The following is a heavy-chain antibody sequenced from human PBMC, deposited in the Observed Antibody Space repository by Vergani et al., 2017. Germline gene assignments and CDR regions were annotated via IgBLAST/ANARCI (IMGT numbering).Heavy chain of an antibody. J-gene: IGHJ6*02. V-gene: IGHV1-69*13. CDR2: IIPIFGTA. CDR3: ARAKDTAMVTWYYGMDV. CDR1: GGTFSSYA. D-gene: IGHD5-18*01. Sequence: QVQLVQSGAEVEKPGSSVKVSCKASGGTFSSYAISWVRQAPGQGLEWMGRIIPIFGTANYAQKFQGRVTITADESTSTAYMELSSLRSEDTAVYYCARAKDTAMVTWYYGMDVWGQGTTVTVSS.